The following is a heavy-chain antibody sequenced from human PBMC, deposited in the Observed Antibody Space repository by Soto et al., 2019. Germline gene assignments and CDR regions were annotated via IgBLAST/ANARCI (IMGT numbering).Heavy chain of an antibody. Sequence: PGGSLRLSCATSGFTFNNNVMSWVRQAPGKGLEWVSVISGGGDSPYYADSVKGRFTISRDNSKNTLYLQMSSLRAEDTAVYYCARRALGSGSYYFDFWGLGTLVTVSS. CDR3: ARRALGSGSYYFDF. CDR1: GFTFNNNV. V-gene: IGHV3-23*01. D-gene: IGHD3-3*01. J-gene: IGHJ4*02. CDR2: ISGGGDSP.